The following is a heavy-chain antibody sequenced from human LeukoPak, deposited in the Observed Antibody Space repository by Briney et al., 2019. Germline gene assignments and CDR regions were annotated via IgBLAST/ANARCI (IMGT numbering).Heavy chain of an antibody. D-gene: IGHD1-7*01. J-gene: IGHJ4*02. CDR3: AKAQVLELAYFDY. V-gene: IGHV3-23*01. Sequence: QPGGSLRLSCAASGFTFSSYAMSWVRQAPGKGLEWVSAISGSGGSAYYADSVKGRFTISRDNSKNTLYLQMNSLRAEDTAVYYCAKAQVLELAYFDYWGQGTLVTVSS. CDR2: ISGSGGSA. CDR1: GFTFSSYA.